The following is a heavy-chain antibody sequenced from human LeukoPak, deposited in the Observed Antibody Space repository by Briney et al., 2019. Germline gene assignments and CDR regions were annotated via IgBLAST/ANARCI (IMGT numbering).Heavy chain of an antibody. Sequence: SESLSLTCTVSGGSISAYYCNWFRQPPGKGLEWIGYIYKSERKNYNPSLQSRVTISVDTPTNQFSLKLTAVTAADTAVYYCVTGRGWLPDHWGQGTLVTVSS. D-gene: IGHD5-24*01. J-gene: IGHJ5*02. V-gene: IGHV4-59*01. CDR1: GGSISAYY. CDR3: VTGRGWLPDH. CDR2: IYKSERK.